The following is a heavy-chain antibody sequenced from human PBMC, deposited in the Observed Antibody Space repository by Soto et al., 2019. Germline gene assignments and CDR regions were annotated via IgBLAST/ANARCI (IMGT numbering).Heavy chain of an antibody. CDR3: ARDRLPLHRRRDGRDV. V-gene: IGHV3-33*01. J-gene: IGHJ6*02. Sequence: QVQLVESGGGVVQPGRSLRLSCAASGFTFSSYGMHWVRQAPGKGLEWVAVIWYDGSNKYYADSVKGRFTISRDNSTNTLHLQMNHLRAEDTAVYYCARDRLPLHRRRDGRDVWRQGTTVTVSS. D-gene: IGHD2-15*01. CDR2: IWYDGSNK. CDR1: GFTFSSYG.